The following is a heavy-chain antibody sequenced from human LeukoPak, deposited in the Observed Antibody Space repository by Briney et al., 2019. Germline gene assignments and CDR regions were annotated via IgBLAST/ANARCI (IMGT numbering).Heavy chain of an antibody. D-gene: IGHD3-22*01. CDR2: INPNTGGT. Sequence: ASVKVSCKASGYTFTDYYMHWVRQAPGQGLEWMGWINPNTGGTNYAQKFQGRVTMTRDTSIRTAYMELSRLRSDDTAVYYCARVPLGVYYYDSSGYYYFDYWGQGTLVTVSS. CDR3: ARVPLGVYYYDSSGYYYFDY. V-gene: IGHV1-2*02. J-gene: IGHJ4*02. CDR1: GYTFTDYY.